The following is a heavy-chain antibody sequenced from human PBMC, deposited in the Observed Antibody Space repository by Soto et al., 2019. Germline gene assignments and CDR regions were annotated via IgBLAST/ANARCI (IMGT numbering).Heavy chain of an antibody. V-gene: IGHV4-59*01. D-gene: IGHD4-17*01. CDR3: AGYGDYGLDY. CDR1: GGSISSYY. J-gene: IGHJ4*02. Sequence: PSETLSLTCTVSGGSISSYYWSWIRQPPGKGLEWIGYIYYSGSTNYNPSLKSRVTISVDTSKNQFSLKLSSVTAADTAVYYCAGYGDYGLDYWGQGTLVTVSS. CDR2: IYYSGST.